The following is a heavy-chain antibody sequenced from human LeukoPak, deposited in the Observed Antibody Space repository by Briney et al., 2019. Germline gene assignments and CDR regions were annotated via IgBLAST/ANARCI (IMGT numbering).Heavy chain of an antibody. V-gene: IGHV3-33*01. Sequence: GGSLRLSCTASGFIFSNHGMLWVRQAPGKGLEWVAVIWYDGSDKFYADSVNGRFTISRDNSKNTLYLQMNSLRAEDTAVYYCGRLRAFYFDYWGLRTLVTVSS. J-gene: IGHJ4*02. CDR3: GRLRAFYFDY. CDR2: IWYDGSDK. CDR1: GFIFSNHG. D-gene: IGHD5-12*01.